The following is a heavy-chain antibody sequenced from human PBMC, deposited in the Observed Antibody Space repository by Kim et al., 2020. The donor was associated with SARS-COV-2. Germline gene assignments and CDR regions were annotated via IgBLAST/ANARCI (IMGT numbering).Heavy chain of an antibody. CDR3: ARGPPGYSSGQNDY. D-gene: IGHD6-19*01. Sequence: GGSLRLSCAASGFTFSSYAMHCVRQAPGKGLEWVAVISYDGSNKYYADSVKGRFTISRDNSKNTLYLQMNSLRAEDTAVYYCARGPPGYSSGQNDYWGQG. CDR1: GFTFSSYA. CDR2: ISYDGSNK. J-gene: IGHJ4*02. V-gene: IGHV3-30*04.